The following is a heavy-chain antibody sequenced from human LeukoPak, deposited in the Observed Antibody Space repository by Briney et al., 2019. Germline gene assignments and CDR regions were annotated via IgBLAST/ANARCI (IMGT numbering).Heavy chain of an antibody. V-gene: IGHV3-7*03. CDR1: GFTFSSYW. J-gene: IGHJ6*04. D-gene: IGHD3-10*01. CDR2: IKQDGSEK. Sequence: GGSLRLSCAASGFTFSSYWMSWVRQAPGKGLEWVANIKQDGSEKYYVDSVKGRFTISRDNAKNPLYLQMNSLRAEDTAVYYCARDESSGSYGYYYYYGMDVWGKGTTVTVSS. CDR3: ARDESSGSYGYYYYYGMDV.